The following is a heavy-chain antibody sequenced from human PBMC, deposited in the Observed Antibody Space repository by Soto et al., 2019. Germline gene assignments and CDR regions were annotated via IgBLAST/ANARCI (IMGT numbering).Heavy chain of an antibody. V-gene: IGHV3-53*01. CDR2: IYSGGST. CDR1: EFTVSSNY. Sequence: GGSLRLSRAASEFTVSSNYMNWVRQAPGKGLECVSTIYSGGSTYYADSVKGRFTISRDNSKNTLYLQMNNLRAEDTAVYYCAGRVGATNYGMDVWGQGTTVPVSS. D-gene: IGHD1-26*01. J-gene: IGHJ6*02. CDR3: AGRVGATNYGMDV.